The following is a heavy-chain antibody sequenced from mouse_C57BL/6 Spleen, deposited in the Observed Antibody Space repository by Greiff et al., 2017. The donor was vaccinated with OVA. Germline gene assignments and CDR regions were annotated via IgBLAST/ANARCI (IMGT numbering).Heavy chain of an antibody. CDR3: ARRASITTVVAPIDY. J-gene: IGHJ4*01. CDR2: IDPYDSYT. Sequence: QVQLQQPGAELVKPGASVKLSCKASGYTFTSYWMQWVKQRPGQGLEWIGEIDPYDSYTNYNQKFKGKATLTVDTSTSTAYMQLSSLTSEDSAVYYGARRASITTVVAPIDYWGQGTSVTVSS. CDR1: GYTFTSYW. V-gene: IGHV1-50*01. D-gene: IGHD1-1*01.